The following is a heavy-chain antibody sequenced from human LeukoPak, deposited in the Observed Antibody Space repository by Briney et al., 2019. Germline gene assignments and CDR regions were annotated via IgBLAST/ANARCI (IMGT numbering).Heavy chain of an antibody. V-gene: IGHV1-2*02. CDR1: GYTFTGYY. CDR2: INPNSGGT. CDR3: ARDADDYGDYVRLEHYDY. J-gene: IGHJ4*02. D-gene: IGHD4-17*01. Sequence: ASVKVSCKASGYTFTGYYMHWVRQAPGQGLEWMGWINPNSGGTNYAQKFQGRVTMTRDTSISTAYMELSRLRSDDTAVYYCARDADDYGDYVRLEHYDYWGQGTLVTVSS.